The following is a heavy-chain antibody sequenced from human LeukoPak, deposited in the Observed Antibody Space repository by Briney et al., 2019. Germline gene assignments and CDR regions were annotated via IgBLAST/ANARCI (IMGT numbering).Heavy chain of an antibody. Sequence: SVKVSCKASGGTFSSYAISWVRQAPGQGLEWMGGIIPIFGTANYAQKFQGRVTITADESTSTAYMELSSLRSEDTAVYYCARDSPRGSPNFDYWGQGTLVTVSS. V-gene: IGHV1-69*13. D-gene: IGHD1-26*01. J-gene: IGHJ4*02. CDR2: IIPIFGTA. CDR3: ARDSPRGSPNFDY. CDR1: GGTFSSYA.